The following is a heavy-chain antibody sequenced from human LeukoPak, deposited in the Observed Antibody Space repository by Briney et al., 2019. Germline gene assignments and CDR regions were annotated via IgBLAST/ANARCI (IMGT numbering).Heavy chain of an antibody. CDR1: GGSISSGSYH. CDR2: IYTSGST. D-gene: IGHD3-22*01. V-gene: IGHV4-61*02. J-gene: IGHJ4*02. Sequence: SQTLSLTCTVSGGSISSGSYHWSWIRQPAGKGLEWIGRIYTSGSTNYNPSLKSRVTISVDTSKNQFSLKLSSVTAADTAVYYCARAPLYYYDSSGYFAPLFDYWGQGTLVTVSS. CDR3: ARAPLYYYDSSGYFAPLFDY.